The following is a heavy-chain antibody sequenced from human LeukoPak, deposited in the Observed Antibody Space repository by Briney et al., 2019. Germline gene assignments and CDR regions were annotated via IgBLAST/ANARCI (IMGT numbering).Heavy chain of an antibody. CDR1: GYTFTSYY. J-gene: IGHJ4*02. CDR2: INPSGGST. V-gene: IGHV1-46*01. CDR3: AKRPYKNSSGYQKTYYFDY. D-gene: IGHD3-22*01. Sequence: ASVKVSCKASGYTFTSYYMHWVRQAPGQGLEWMGIINPSGGSTSYAQKFQGRVTMTRDTSTSTVYMELSSLRSEDTAVYYCAKRPYKNSSGYQKTYYFDYWGQGTLVTVSS.